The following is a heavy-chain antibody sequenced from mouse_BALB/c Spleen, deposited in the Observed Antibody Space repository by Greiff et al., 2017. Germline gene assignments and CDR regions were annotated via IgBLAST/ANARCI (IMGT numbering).Heavy chain of an antibody. J-gene: IGHJ3*01. V-gene: IGHV5-6-5*01. CDR3: ARGYYGYDVGFAY. CDR2: ISSGGST. CDR1: GFTFSSYA. D-gene: IGHD2-2*01. Sequence: EVKLMESGGGLVKPGGSLKLSCAASGFTFSSYAMSWVRQTPEKRLEWVASISSGGSTYYPDSVKGRFTISRDNARNILYLQMSSLRSEDTAMYYCARGYYGYDVGFAYWGQGTLVTVSA.